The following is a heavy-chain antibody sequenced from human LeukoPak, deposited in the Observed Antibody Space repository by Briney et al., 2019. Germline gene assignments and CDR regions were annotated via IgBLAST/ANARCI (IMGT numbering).Heavy chain of an antibody. J-gene: IGHJ4*02. Sequence: ASVKVSCKASGYTFTSYYMHWVRQAPGQGLEWMGRIIPILGIANYAQKFQGSVTITADNSTSTAYMELSSLRSEDTAVYYCARDGYYGSGPGDYWGQGTLVTVSS. V-gene: IGHV1-69*04. CDR1: GYTFTSYY. CDR2: IIPILGIA. CDR3: ARDGYYGSGPGDY. D-gene: IGHD3-10*01.